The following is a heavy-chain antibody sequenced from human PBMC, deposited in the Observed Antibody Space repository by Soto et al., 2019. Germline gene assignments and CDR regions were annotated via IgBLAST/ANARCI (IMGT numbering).Heavy chain of an antibody. J-gene: IGHJ6*03. CDR3: ARGGGYSGPVYSYYYMDV. CDR2: MNPNSGNT. Sequence: ASVKVSCKASGYTFTSYDINWVRQATGQGLEWMGWMNPNSGNTGYAQKFQGRVTMTRNTSISTAYMELSSLRSEDTAVYYCARGGGYSGPVYSYYYMDVWGKGNTVTVSS. D-gene: IGHD5-12*01. CDR1: GYTFTSYD. V-gene: IGHV1-8*01.